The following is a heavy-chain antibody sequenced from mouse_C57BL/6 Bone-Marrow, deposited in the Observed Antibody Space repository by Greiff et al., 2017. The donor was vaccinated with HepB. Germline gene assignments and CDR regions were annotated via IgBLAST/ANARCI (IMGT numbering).Heavy chain of an antibody. CDR2: INPNNGGT. CDR1: GYTFTDYY. Sequence: VQLQQSGPELVKPGASVKISCKASGYTFTDYYMNWVKQSHGKSLEWIGDINPNNGGTSYNQKFKGKATLTVDKSSSTAYMELRSLTSEDSAVYYCARSPRQLLDYWGQGTTLTVSS. D-gene: IGHD6-1*01. J-gene: IGHJ2*01. CDR3: ARSPRQLLDY. V-gene: IGHV1-26*01.